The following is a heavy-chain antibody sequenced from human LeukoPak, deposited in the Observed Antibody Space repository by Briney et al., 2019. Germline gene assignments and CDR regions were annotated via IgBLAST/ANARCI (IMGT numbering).Heavy chain of an antibody. D-gene: IGHD3-10*02. Sequence: RSSETLSLTCTVSGGSISSSSYYWGWIRQPPGKGLEWIGSIYYSGSTYYNPSLKSRVTISVDTSKNQFSLKLSSVTAADTAVYYCARGMLAQGYWGQGTLVTVSS. CDR1: GGSISSSSYY. CDR2: IYYSGST. CDR3: ARGMLAQGY. J-gene: IGHJ4*02. V-gene: IGHV4-39*07.